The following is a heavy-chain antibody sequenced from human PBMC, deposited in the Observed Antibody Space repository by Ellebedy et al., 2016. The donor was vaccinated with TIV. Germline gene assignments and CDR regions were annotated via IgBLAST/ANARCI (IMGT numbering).Heavy chain of an antibody. CDR2: IIPILCIA. CDR3: ARTVSYSSGWYGY. D-gene: IGHD6-19*01. J-gene: IGHJ4*02. Sequence: AASVKVSCKASGGTFNSHVVRWVRQAPGQGLEWMGRIIPILCIANYAQKFQGRVTITADKSTSTAYMELSSLRTEDTAVFYCARTVSYSSGWYGYWGQGTLVTVSS. CDR1: GGTFNSHV. V-gene: IGHV1-69*04.